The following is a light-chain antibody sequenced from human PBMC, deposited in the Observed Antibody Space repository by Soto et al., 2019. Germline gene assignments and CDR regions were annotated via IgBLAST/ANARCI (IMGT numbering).Light chain of an antibody. CDR3: QQYNNWPPIT. J-gene: IGKJ5*01. V-gene: IGKV3-15*01. Sequence: EIVLTQSPATLSSSPGERATLSCRARQSVSSNLAWYQQKPGQAPRLLIYGASTRATGIPARFSGSGSGTEFTLTISSLQSEDFAVYYCQQYNNWPPITFGQGTRLEIK. CDR1: QSVSSN. CDR2: GAS.